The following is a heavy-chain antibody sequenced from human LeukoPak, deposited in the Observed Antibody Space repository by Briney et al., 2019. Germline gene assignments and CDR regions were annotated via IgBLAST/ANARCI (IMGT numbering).Heavy chain of an antibody. CDR2: ISGSGGST. Sequence: GGSLRLSCAASEFSVGSNYMTWVRQAPGKGLEWVSAISGSGGSTYYADSVKGRFTISRDNSKNTLYLQMNSLRAEDTAVYYCAREKLVTLSYYYYYYMDVWGKGTTVTISS. J-gene: IGHJ6*03. D-gene: IGHD3-9*01. CDR1: EFSVGSNY. V-gene: IGHV3-23*01. CDR3: AREKLVTLSYYYYYYMDV.